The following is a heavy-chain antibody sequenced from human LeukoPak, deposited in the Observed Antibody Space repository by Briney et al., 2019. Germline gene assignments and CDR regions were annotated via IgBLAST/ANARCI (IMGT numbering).Heavy chain of an antibody. CDR2: IYYSGST. V-gene: IGHV4-59*01. Sequence: PSETLSLTCTVSGGSISSYYWSWIRQPPGKGLEWIGYIYYSGSTNYNPSLESRVTISVDTSKNQFSLKLSSVTAADTAVYYCARGRQLVPFDYWGQGTLVTVSS. J-gene: IGHJ4*02. CDR1: GGSISSYY. CDR3: ARGRQLVPFDY. D-gene: IGHD6-13*01.